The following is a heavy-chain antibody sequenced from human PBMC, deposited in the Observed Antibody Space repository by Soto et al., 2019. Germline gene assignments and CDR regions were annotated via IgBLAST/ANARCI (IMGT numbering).Heavy chain of an antibody. J-gene: IGHJ6*02. CDR2: ISAYNGNT. Sequence: QVQLVQSGAEVKKPGASVKVSCKASGYTFTSYGISWVRQAPGQGLEWMGWISAYNGNTNYAQKLQGRVTMTTDTSTSTAYMELRSLRSDDTAVYYCARRNDFWSGYYYYYYGGMDVWGQGTTVTASS. CDR1: GYTFTSYG. CDR3: ARRNDFWSGYYYYYYGGMDV. V-gene: IGHV1-18*04. D-gene: IGHD3-3*01.